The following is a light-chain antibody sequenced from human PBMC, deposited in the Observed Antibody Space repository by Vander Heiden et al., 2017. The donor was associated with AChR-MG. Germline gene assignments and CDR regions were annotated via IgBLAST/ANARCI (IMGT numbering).Light chain of an antibody. CDR1: QSVSTN. J-gene: IGKJ4*01. V-gene: IGKV3-15*01. CDR3: QQDNNWPLT. Sequence: EIVMTQSPATLSVSPGERATLSCRASQSVSTNLAWYQQKPGQAPRLLIYHASTRATGIPARFSGSGSGTEFTLTISSLQSEDFAVYYCQQDNNWPLTFGGGTKVDIK. CDR2: HAS.